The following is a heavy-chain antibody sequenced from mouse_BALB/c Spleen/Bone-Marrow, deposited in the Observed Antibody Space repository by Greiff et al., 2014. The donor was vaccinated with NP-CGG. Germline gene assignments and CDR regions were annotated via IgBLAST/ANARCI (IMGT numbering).Heavy chain of an antibody. CDR3: ASGHYFDFFAY. D-gene: IGHD1-2*01. Sequence: EVQLVESGGGLVQPGGSLKLSCAASGFDFSRYWMGWVRQAPGKGLEWIGEINPDSSTINYTPYLKDKFIISRDNAKNTLYLQRIKVRSEATDFYYGASGHYFDFFAYWGQGTLVTVAA. CDR2: INPDSSTI. V-gene: IGHV4-1*02. J-gene: IGHJ3*01. CDR1: GFDFSRYW.